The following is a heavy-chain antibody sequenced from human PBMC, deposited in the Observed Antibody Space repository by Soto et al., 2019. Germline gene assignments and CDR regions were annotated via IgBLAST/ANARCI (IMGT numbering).Heavy chain of an antibody. Sequence: GGSLRLSCAASGFTFSSYGMHWVRQAPGKGLEWVAVISYDGSNKYYADSVKGRFTISRDNSKNTLYLQMNSLRAEDTAVYYCAKGTTYYYDSSGYPSDYWGQGTLVTVSS. CDR3: AKGTTYYYDSSGYPSDY. V-gene: IGHV3-30*18. CDR2: ISYDGSNK. J-gene: IGHJ4*02. D-gene: IGHD3-22*01. CDR1: GFTFSSYG.